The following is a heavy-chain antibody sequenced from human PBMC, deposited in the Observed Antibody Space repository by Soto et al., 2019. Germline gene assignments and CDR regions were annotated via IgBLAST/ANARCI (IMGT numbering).Heavy chain of an antibody. CDR3: ARDNDRPQLGGNYYYILDV. J-gene: IGHJ6*02. CDR2: IMPIFRTP. D-gene: IGHD1-1*01. Sequence: QVQLEQSGAEVKKPGSSVKVSCKASGGTFRNSAISWVRQAPGQGLEWMGGIMPIFRTPDYSQKFQGRVTITADESTSKAYMELSGLRSDDTAVYYCARDNDRPQLGGNYYYILDVWGQGTTVTVSS. CDR1: GGTFRNSA. V-gene: IGHV1-69*12.